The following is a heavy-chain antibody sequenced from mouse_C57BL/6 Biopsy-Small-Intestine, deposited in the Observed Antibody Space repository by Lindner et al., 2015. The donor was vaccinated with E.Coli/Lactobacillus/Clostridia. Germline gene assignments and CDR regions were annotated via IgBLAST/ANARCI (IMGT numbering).Heavy chain of an antibody. CDR2: IYPGDGDT. CDR3: ANYLLFDY. Sequence: VQLQESGPELVKPGASVKISCKASGYAFSSSWMNWVKQRPGKGLEWIGRIYPGDGDTNYNGKFKGKATLTADKSSSTAYMQLSSLTSEDSAVYFCANYLLFDYWGQGTTLTVSS. CDR1: GYAFSSSW. J-gene: IGHJ2*01. V-gene: IGHV1-82*01. D-gene: IGHD1-1*01.